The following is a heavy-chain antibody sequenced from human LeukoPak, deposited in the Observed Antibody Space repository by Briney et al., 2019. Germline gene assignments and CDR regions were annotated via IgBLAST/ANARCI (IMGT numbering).Heavy chain of an antibody. J-gene: IGHJ4*02. D-gene: IGHD3-22*01. CDR1: GGSFSGYY. CDR3: ARGDYYDSSGYDY. CDR2: INHSGST. Sequence: SETLSLTCAVYGGSFSGYYWSWIRQPPGKGLEWIGEINHSGSTNYNPSLKGRVTISVDTSKNQFSLKLSSVTAADTAVYYCARGDYYDSSGYDYWGQGTLVTVSS. V-gene: IGHV4-34*01.